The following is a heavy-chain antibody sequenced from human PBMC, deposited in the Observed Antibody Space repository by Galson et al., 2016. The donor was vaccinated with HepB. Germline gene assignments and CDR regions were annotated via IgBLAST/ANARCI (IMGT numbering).Heavy chain of an antibody. V-gene: IGHV1-46*02. Sequence: VQVSCKASGYTFNNYHVHWVRQAPGQGLEWIGMINPSGGNTSSAPRFQGRVTMTRDTSTSTVNIELSSLTSEDTAVYYCARDLGNYDVLTGYTLGYWGQGTLVTVSS. CDR3: ARDLGNYDVLTGYTLGY. CDR1: GYTFNNYH. J-gene: IGHJ4*02. CDR2: INPSGGNT. D-gene: IGHD3-9*01.